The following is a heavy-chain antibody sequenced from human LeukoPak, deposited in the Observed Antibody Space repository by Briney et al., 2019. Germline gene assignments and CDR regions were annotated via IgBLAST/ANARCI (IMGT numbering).Heavy chain of an antibody. J-gene: IGHJ4*02. V-gene: IGHV3-30*18. CDR2: VSYDGSNK. CDR1: EFTFSTYH. Sequence: GGSLRLSCAASEFTFSTYHMHWVRQAPGKGLEWVAVVSYDGSNKYYADSVKGRFTISRDNSKNTLYLQMNSLRTEDAAVYYCAKDRLLGDSYYDNSGYGLDYWGQGTPVTVSS. D-gene: IGHD3-22*01. CDR3: AKDRLLGDSYYDNSGYGLDY.